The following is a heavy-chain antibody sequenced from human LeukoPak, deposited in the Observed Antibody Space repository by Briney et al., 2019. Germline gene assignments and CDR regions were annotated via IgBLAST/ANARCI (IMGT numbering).Heavy chain of an antibody. CDR2: ISSSSSYI. CDR3: ARELRYYDSSGYYSVWAFDI. Sequence: PGGSLRLSCAACGFTFSSYGMSWVRQAPGKGLEWVSSISSSSSYIYYADSVKGRFTISRDNAKNSLYLQMNSLRAEDTAVYYCARELRYYDSSGYYSVWAFDIWGQGTMVTVSS. V-gene: IGHV3-21*01. CDR1: GFTFSSYG. J-gene: IGHJ3*02. D-gene: IGHD3-22*01.